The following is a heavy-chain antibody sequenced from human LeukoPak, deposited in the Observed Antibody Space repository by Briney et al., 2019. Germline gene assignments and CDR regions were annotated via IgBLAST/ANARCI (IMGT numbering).Heavy chain of an antibody. CDR1: GFAFSTYS. V-gene: IGHV3-21*01. Sequence: GGSLRLSCAASGFAFSTYSMHWVRQAPGKGLQWVSSISGGSDRTTYIYYAVSVKGRFTISRDNAKNSLYLQMNSLRAEDTAVYYCARHKRYYYDSSGYYYRKFDYWGQGTLVTVSS. CDR3: ARHKRYYYDSSGYYYRKFDY. J-gene: IGHJ4*02. CDR2: ISGGSDRTTYI. D-gene: IGHD3-22*01.